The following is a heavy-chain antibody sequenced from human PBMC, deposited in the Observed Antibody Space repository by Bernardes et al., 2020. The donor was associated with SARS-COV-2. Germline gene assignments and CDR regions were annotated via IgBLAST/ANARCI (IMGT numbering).Heavy chain of an antibody. CDR1: GFTFSSYA. D-gene: IGHD3-10*01. J-gene: IGHJ6*02. CDR2: FSGSGGDT. V-gene: IGHV3-23*01. Sequence: GGSLRLSCIVSGFTFSSYAMSWVRQAPGKGLEWVSGFSGSGGDTYYADSVKGRFIISRDNSKNTLYLQMNSLRVEDTAVYYCARYVSGSYQYYYYGMDVWGQGTLVTVSS. CDR3: ARYVSGSYQYYYYGMDV.